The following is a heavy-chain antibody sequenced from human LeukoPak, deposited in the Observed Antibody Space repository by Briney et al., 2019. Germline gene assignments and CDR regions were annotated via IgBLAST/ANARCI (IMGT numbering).Heavy chain of an antibody. D-gene: IGHD3-16*01. CDR3: ARETSQKGAHYMDV. CDR2: ISYSGST. J-gene: IGHJ6*03. Sequence: SETLSLTCNVSGGSISSFYWSWIRQPPGKGLEWIGYISYSGSTNYNPSLKSRVTISVDTSKNHFSLKLNSVTAADTAVYYCARETSQKGAHYMDVWGKGTTVTISS. V-gene: IGHV4-59*01. CDR1: GGSISSFY.